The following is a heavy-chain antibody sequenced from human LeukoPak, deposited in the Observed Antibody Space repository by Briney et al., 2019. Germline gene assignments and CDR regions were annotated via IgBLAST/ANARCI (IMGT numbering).Heavy chain of an antibody. CDR1: GYTFTGYY. D-gene: IGHD4-17*01. Sequence: ASVKVSCKASGYTFTGYYMHWVRQAPGQGLEWMGWINPNSGGTNYAQKFQGRVTMTRDTSISTAYMELSRLRSDDTAVYYCARDTLFYYGDYDRYYYYGMDVWGQGTTVTVSS. CDR3: ARDTLFYYGDYDRYYYYGMDV. CDR2: INPNSGGT. V-gene: IGHV1-2*02. J-gene: IGHJ6*02.